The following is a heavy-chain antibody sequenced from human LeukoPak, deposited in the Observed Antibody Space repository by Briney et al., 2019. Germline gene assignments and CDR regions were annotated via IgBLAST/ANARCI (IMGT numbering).Heavy chain of an antibody. J-gene: IGHJ4*02. D-gene: IGHD2-15*01. CDR1: GVSISSYY. CDR2: IYYSGST. Sequence: SETLSLTCTVSGVSISSYYWSWIRQPPGKGLEWIAYIYYSGSTNYNPSLKSRVTISVDTSNNHFSLKLSSVTAADTAVYYCAGVVVAAYHRECYLDYWGQGTLVTVSS. V-gene: IGHV4-59*01. CDR3: AGVVVAAYHRECYLDY.